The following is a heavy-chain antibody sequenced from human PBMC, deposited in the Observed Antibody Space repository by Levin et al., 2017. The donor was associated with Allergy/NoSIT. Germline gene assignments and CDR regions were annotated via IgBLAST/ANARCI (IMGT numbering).Heavy chain of an antibody. CDR1: GYTFTGYY. D-gene: IGHD3-10*01. Sequence: GESLKISCKASGYTFTGYYMHWVRQAPGQGLEWMGWINPNSGGTNYAQKFQGRVTMTRDTSISTAYMELSRLRSDDTAVYYCARGPSGRFGELLSLLNYDYGMDVWGQGTTVTVSS. CDR3: ARGPSGRFGELLSLLNYDYGMDV. J-gene: IGHJ6*02. CDR2: INPNSGGT. V-gene: IGHV1-2*02.